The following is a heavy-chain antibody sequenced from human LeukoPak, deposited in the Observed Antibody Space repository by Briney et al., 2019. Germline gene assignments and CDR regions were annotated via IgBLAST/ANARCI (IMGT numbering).Heavy chain of an antibody. V-gene: IGHV3-30*04. J-gene: IGHJ4*02. CDR1: GFTFSSYA. Sequence: GRSLRLSCAASGFTFSSYAMHWVRQAPGKGLEWVAVISYDGSNKYYADSVKGRFTISRDNSKNTLYLQMNSLRAEDTAVYYCARDGGTVAAPWDYWGQGTLVTASS. D-gene: IGHD6-19*01. CDR3: ARDGGTVAAPWDY. CDR2: ISYDGSNK.